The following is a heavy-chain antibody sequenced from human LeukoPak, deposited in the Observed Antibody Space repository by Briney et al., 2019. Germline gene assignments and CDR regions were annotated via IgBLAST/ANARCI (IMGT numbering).Heavy chain of an antibody. CDR1: GYSISSSKW. D-gene: IGHD1-26*01. Sequence: KPSDTLSLTCAVSGYSISSSKWWGWIRQPPGKGLEWIGSIYYSGSTYYNPSLKSRVTISVDTSKNQFSLKLSSVTAADTAVYYCARIVGASDYWGQGTLVTVSS. V-gene: IGHV4-38-2*01. CDR2: IYYSGST. J-gene: IGHJ4*02. CDR3: ARIVGASDY.